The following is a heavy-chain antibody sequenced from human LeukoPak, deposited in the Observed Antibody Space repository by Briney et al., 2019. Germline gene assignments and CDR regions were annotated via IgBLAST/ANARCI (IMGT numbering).Heavy chain of an antibody. Sequence: SETLSLTRAVYGGSFSGYYWSWIRQPPGKGLEWIWEINHSGSTNYNPSLKSRVTISVDTSKNQFSLKLSSVTAADTAVYYCARGRGITIFGVVISPNFDYWGQGTLVTVSS. D-gene: IGHD3-3*01. CDR3: ARGRGITIFGVVISPNFDY. CDR1: GGSFSGYY. V-gene: IGHV4-34*01. J-gene: IGHJ4*02. CDR2: INHSGST.